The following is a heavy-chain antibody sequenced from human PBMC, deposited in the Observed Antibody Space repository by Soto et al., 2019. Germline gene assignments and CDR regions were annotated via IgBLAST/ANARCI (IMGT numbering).Heavy chain of an antibody. V-gene: IGHV4-39*01. Sequence: SETLSLTCTVSGGSISSSNYFWGWIRQPPGKGLEWIGSIYYSGTTYYNPSLKSRVTISGDTSKNQFSLKLSSVTAADTAVYYCARLKGSYGWLDYWGQGTLVTVSS. J-gene: IGHJ4*02. CDR3: ARLKGSYGWLDY. CDR2: IYYSGTT. D-gene: IGHD3-16*01. CDR1: GGSISSSNYF.